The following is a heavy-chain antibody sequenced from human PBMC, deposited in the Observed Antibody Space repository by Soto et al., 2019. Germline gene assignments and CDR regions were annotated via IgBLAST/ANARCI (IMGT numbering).Heavy chain of an antibody. Sequence: TVSLTTAISWASFSSNISACICIRHSPSRGLKWMGRTYYRSKWYNEYAVSVKSRITINPDTSKNQFSLQLNSVTPEDTAVYYPARWIQGSHAFEIWGQGTMVTVSS. J-gene: IGHJ3*02. V-gene: IGHV6-1*01. CDR1: WASFSSNISA. D-gene: IGHD5-18*01. CDR2: TYYRSKWYN. CDR3: ARWIQGSHAFEI.